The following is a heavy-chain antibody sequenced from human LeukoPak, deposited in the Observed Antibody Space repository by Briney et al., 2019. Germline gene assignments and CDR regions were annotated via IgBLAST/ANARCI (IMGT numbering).Heavy chain of an antibody. CDR1: GFTFSSYS. D-gene: IGHD2-21*01. V-gene: IGHV3-48*01. CDR2: VSSSSSTI. Sequence: GGSLRLSCAASGFTFSSYSMNWVRQAPGKGLEWVSYVSSSSSTIYYADSVKGRFTISRDNSKNTLYLQMNSLRVEDTALYYCAKDRAYGQYLWGNDYWGQGTLVTVSS. CDR3: AKDRAYGQYLWGNDY. J-gene: IGHJ4*02.